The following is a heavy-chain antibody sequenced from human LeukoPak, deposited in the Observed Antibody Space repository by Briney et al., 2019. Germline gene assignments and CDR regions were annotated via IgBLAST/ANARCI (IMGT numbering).Heavy chain of an antibody. V-gene: IGHV1-2*02. D-gene: IGHD5-24*01. CDR3: ARDGRDGYNLVHY. CDR2: INPNSGGT. CDR1: GYTFTGYY. J-gene: IGHJ4*02. Sequence: ASVKVSCKASGYTFTGYYIHWVRQAPGQGLEWMGWINPNSGGTNYAQKFQGRVTMTRDTSISAVYMELSRLRSDDTAVYYCARDGRDGYNLVHYWGQGTPVTVSS.